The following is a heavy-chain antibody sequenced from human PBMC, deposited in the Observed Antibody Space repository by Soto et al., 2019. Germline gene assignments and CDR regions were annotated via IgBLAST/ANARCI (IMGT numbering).Heavy chain of an antibody. J-gene: IGHJ4*02. CDR3: ARGINFGGNSRAFDS. Sequence: GGSLRLSCAASGFIFSDYAMTWVRQAPGKGLEWVSTISGTRGRQRNTFYTASVKGRFTVTRDNSKNTLFLQMNSLRVEDTAVYYCARGINFGGNSRAFDSWGQGTLVTVSS. V-gene: IGHV3-23*01. CDR1: GFIFSDYA. CDR2: ISGTRGRQRNT. D-gene: IGHD2-21*02.